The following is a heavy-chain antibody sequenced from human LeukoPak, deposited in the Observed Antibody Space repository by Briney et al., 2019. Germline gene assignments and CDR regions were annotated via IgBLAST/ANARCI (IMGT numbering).Heavy chain of an antibody. Sequence: GGSLRLSCTASGFSFSTYAMTWVRQAPGKGLEWISSMSSDSRYLYYADPVRGRFTISRDKTQNSLYLLMNNLRAEDTAIYCARGRPTGACRVFVVQWGQGTPVTVSS. CDR1: GFSFSTYA. V-gene: IGHV3-21*06. D-gene: IGHD2-15*01. J-gene: IGHJ4*02. CDR2: MSSDSRYL. CDR3: ARGRPTGACRVFVVQ.